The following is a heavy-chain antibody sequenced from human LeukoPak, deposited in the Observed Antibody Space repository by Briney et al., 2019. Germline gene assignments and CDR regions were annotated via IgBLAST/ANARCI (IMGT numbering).Heavy chain of an antibody. Sequence: GASVKVSCKASGYTFTGYYMHWVRQAPGQGLEWMGWINPNSGGTNYAQKFQGRVTMTRDTSISTAYMELSRLRSDDTAVYYCAREPPLSFDSSGYYGYWGQGTPVTVSS. J-gene: IGHJ4*02. D-gene: IGHD3-22*01. V-gene: IGHV1-2*02. CDR3: AREPPLSFDSSGYYGY. CDR2: INPNSGGT. CDR1: GYTFTGYY.